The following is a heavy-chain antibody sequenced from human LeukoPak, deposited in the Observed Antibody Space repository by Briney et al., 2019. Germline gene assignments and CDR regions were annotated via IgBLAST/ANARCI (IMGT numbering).Heavy chain of an antibody. J-gene: IGHJ5*02. D-gene: IGHD3-22*01. CDR1: GGSFSGYY. V-gene: IGHV4-59*08. CDR2: IYYSGST. CDR3: ARLIEGYYYDSSGYLWFDP. Sequence: SETLSLTCAVYGGSFSGYYWSWIRQPPGKGLEWIGYIYYSGSTNYNPSLKSRVTISVDTSKNQFSLKLSSVTAADTAVYYCARLIEGYYYDSSGYLWFDPWGQGTLVTVSS.